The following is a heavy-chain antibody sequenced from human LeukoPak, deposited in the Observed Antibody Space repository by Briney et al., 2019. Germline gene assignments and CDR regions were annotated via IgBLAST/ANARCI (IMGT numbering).Heavy chain of an antibody. D-gene: IGHD3-22*01. Sequence: GSVKVSCKASGYTFTGYYMHWVRQAPGQGLEWMGWINPNSGGTNYAQKFQGRVTMTRDTSISTAYMELSRLRSDDTSVYYCARGRHYDSSGYYAAFYFDYWGQGTLVTVSS. CDR3: ARGRHYDSSGYYAAFYFDY. J-gene: IGHJ4*02. V-gene: IGHV1-2*02. CDR1: GYTFTGYY. CDR2: INPNSGGT.